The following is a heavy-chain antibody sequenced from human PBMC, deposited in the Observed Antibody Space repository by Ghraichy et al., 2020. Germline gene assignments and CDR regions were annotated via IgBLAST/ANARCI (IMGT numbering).Heavy chain of an antibody. Sequence: GGSLRLSCVASGFRFSPYEMNWFRQPPGKGLQWISYISANAGNNIYYADSVKGRFTISRDNGKNSLYLEMNSLRAEDTAVYYCARGNSGTEAKFWGQGTLDTVSS. D-gene: IGHD1-26*01. J-gene: IGHJ4*02. CDR3: ARGNSGTEAKF. CDR2: ISANAGNNI. V-gene: IGHV3-48*03. CDR1: GFRFSPYE.